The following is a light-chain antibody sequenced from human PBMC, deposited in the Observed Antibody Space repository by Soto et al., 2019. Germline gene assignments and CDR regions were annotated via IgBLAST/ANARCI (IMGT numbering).Light chain of an antibody. J-gene: IGKJ5*01. CDR3: QQYNSYSYT. Sequence: EIQSTQSPSTLSASVGERVKITFRSSQSISSWLAWYQQKPGKAPKLLIYKASSLESGVPSRFSGSGSGTEFTLTISSLQPYDFATYSCQQYNSYSYTFGQGTRLEIK. V-gene: IGKV1-5*03. CDR1: QSISSW. CDR2: KAS.